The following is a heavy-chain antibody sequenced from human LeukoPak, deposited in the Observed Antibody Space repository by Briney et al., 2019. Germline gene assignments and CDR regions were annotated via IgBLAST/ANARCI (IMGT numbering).Heavy chain of an antibody. D-gene: IGHD6-19*01. V-gene: IGHV3-20*01. CDR1: GFTFDDYG. CDR3: ARDGIAVAGTTGNWFDP. CDR2: INWNGGST. Sequence: GGSLRLSCAASGFTFDDYGMSWVRQAPGKGLEWVSGINWNGGSTGYADSVKGRFTISRDNAKNSLYLQMNSLRAADTALYHCARDGIAVAGTTGNWFDPWGQGTLVTVSS. J-gene: IGHJ5*02.